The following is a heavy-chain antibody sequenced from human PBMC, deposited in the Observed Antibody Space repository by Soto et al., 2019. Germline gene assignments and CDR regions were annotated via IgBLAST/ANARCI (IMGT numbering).Heavy chain of an antibody. CDR2: ISGSGGST. D-gene: IGHD3-22*01. J-gene: IGHJ3*01. V-gene: IGHV3-23*01. CDR1: GFTFSSYA. Sequence: GGSLRLSCVASGFTFSSYAMSWVRQAPGKGLEWVSTISGSGGSTYYADSVKGRFTISRDNSKNTLYLQMSSLRAEDTAVYYCATRPLLPGAPWGQGTMVTVSS. CDR3: ATRPLLPGAP.